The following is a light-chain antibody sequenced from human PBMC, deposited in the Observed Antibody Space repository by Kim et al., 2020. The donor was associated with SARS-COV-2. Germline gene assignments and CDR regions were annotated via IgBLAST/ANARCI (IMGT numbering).Light chain of an antibody. CDR1: NIGSKS. Sequence: APGKTARITCEGKNIGSKSVHWYQQKPGQAPVLVIYYDSARPSGIPERFSGSNSGNTATLTIGRVEAGDEADYYCQVWDSSSDHPVFGGGTQLTVL. CDR2: YDS. V-gene: IGLV3-21*04. CDR3: QVWDSSSDHPV. J-gene: IGLJ3*02.